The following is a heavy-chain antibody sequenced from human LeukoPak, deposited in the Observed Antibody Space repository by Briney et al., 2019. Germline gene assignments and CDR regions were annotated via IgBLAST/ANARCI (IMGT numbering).Heavy chain of an antibody. J-gene: IGHJ4*02. CDR3: ARGYYYDSSGSVAPFDY. CDR2: IRGDGRAT. V-gene: IGHV3-74*01. CDR1: GFIFTDYW. D-gene: IGHD3-22*01. Sequence: GGSMRLSCAASGFIFTDYWMHWVRQAPGKELVWVARIRGDGRATTYTDSVKGRFTISRDNAKNTLYLQMNSLRAEDTAVYYCARGYYYDSSGSVAPFDYWGQGTLVTVSS.